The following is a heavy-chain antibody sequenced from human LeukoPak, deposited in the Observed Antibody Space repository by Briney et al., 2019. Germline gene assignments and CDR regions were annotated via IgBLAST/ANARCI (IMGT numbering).Heavy chain of an antibody. CDR1: GGSFSGYY. V-gene: IGHV4-34*01. Sequence: PSETLSLTCAVYGGSFSGYYWSWIRQPPGKGLEWIGEINHNGSTNYNPSLKSRVTISVDTSKNQFSLKLSSVTAADTAVYYCGGSGSYYDYYYYYGMDVWGQGTTVTVSS. CDR3: GGSGSYYDYYYYYGMDV. D-gene: IGHD3-10*01. J-gene: IGHJ6*02. CDR2: INHNGST.